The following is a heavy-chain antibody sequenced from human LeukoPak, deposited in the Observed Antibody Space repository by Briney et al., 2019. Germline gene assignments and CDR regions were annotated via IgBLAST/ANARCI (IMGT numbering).Heavy chain of an antibody. D-gene: IGHD3-10*01. CDR2: IYYSGST. Sequence: PSETLSLTCTVSGGSISSYYWSWIRQPPGKGLEWIGYIYYSGSTNYNPSLKSRVTISVDTSKNQFSLKLSSVTAADTAVYYCARIPLDYGSGKDGMDVWGRGTTVTVSS. J-gene: IGHJ6*04. CDR1: GGSISSYY. V-gene: IGHV4-59*01. CDR3: ARIPLDYGSGKDGMDV.